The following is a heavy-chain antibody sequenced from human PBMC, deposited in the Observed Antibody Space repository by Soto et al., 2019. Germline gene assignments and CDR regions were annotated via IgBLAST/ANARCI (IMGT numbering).Heavy chain of an antibody. Sequence: KTSETLSLTCAVSGGSISSGGYSWSWIRQPPGKGLEWIGYIYHSGSTYYNPSLKSRVTISVDRSKNQFSLKLSSVTAADTAVYYCARSEKAGAYYYYGMDVWGQGTTVTVSS. CDR2: IYHSGST. J-gene: IGHJ6*02. CDR1: GGSISSGGYS. V-gene: IGHV4-30-2*01. CDR3: ARSEKAGAYYYYGMDV.